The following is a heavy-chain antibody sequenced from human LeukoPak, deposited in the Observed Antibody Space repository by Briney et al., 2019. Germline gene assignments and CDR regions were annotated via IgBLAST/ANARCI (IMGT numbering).Heavy chain of an antibody. Sequence: ASVKVSCKASGYTFTGYYMHWVRQAPGQGLEWMGWINPNSGGTNYAQKFQGRVTMTRDTSISTAYMELSRLRSDDTAVYYCARGNVGYSGYDYVGHWGQGTLVTVSS. J-gene: IGHJ4*02. V-gene: IGHV1-2*02. CDR3: ARGNVGYSGYDYVGH. CDR2: INPNSGGT. CDR1: GYTFTGYY. D-gene: IGHD5-12*01.